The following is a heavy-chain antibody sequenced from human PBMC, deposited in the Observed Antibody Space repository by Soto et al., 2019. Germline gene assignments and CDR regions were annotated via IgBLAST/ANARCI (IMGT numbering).Heavy chain of an antibody. J-gene: IGHJ4*02. CDR3: AKGPGIAAAVHFDY. V-gene: IGHV3-23*01. D-gene: IGHD6-13*01. Sequence: PGGSLRLSCAASGFTFSSYAMSWVRQAPGKGLEWVSAISGSGGSTYYADSVKGRFTISRDNSKNTLYPQMNSLRAEDTAVYFCAKGPGIAAAVHFDYWGQGTLVTVSS. CDR1: GFTFSSYA. CDR2: ISGSGGST.